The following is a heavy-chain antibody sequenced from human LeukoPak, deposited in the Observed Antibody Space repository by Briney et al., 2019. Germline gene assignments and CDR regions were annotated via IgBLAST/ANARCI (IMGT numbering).Heavy chain of an antibody. CDR1: GYSISSGYY. V-gene: IGHV4-38-2*02. CDR3: ARHDTSAQLERRWKPYYYGSGRRGWFDP. D-gene: IGHD3-10*01. J-gene: IGHJ5*02. CDR2: INHSGST. Sequence: KPSETLSLTCTVSGYSISSGYYWSWIRPPPGKGLEWIGEINHSGSTNYNPSLKSRVTISVDTSKNQFSLKLSSVTAADTAVYYCARHDTSAQLERRWKPYYYGSGRRGWFDPWGQGTLVTVSS.